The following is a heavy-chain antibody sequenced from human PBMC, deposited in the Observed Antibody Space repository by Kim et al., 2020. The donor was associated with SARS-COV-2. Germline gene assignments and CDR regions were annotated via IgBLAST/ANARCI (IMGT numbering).Heavy chain of an antibody. CDR2: IYYSGST. V-gene: IGHV4-31*03. CDR3: ARDCIRGYYDSSGCDAFDI. J-gene: IGHJ3*02. CDR1: GGSISSGGYY. Sequence: SETLSLTCTVSGGSISSGGYYWSWIRQHPGKGLEWIGYIYYSGSTYYNPSLKSRVTISVDTSKNQFSLKLSSVTAADTAVYYCARDCIRGYYDSSGCDAFDIWGQGTMVTVSS. D-gene: IGHD3-22*01.